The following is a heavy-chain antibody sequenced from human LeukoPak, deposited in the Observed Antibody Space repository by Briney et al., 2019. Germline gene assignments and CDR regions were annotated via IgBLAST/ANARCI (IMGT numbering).Heavy chain of an antibody. CDR1: GFTFSTYW. J-gene: IGHJ3*02. CDR3: ASLPFGSIAVAGDAFDI. CDR2: IKKDGSET. V-gene: IGHV3-7*01. D-gene: IGHD6-19*01. Sequence: GGSLRLSCAASGFTFSTYWMSWVRQVPGKGLEWVANIKKDGSETYYADSVKGRFTISRDNSKNTLYLQMNSLRAEDTAVYYCASLPFGSIAVAGDAFDIWGQGTMVTVSS.